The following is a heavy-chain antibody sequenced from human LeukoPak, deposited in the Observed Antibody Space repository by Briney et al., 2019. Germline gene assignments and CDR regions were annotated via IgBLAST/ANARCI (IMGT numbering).Heavy chain of an antibody. J-gene: IGHJ4*02. CDR1: GVTFSSYA. Sequence: RGSLRLSCAASGVTFSSYAMSWVRQAPGKGLEWVSGISTSGGSSAYADSVKGRFTISRDNPRNTLYMQMNSLRAEDTALYYCAIMHPYYDGSGYWVQWGQGTLVTVSS. V-gene: IGHV3-23*01. CDR3: AIMHPYYDGSGYWVQ. CDR2: ISTSGGSS. D-gene: IGHD3-22*01.